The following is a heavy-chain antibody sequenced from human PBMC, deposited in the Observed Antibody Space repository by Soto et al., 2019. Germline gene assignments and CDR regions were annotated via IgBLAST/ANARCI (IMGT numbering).Heavy chain of an antibody. Sequence: GGSLRLSCAASGFTFSKHSLSWVRQAPGKGLEWVAFISRSTSPIYYADSVKGRFTISRDNARNSVYLQMNSLRAEDAAVYYCAKEMTSGYYLFDYWGQGTLVPVSS. CDR1: GFTFSKHS. D-gene: IGHD3-22*01. J-gene: IGHJ4*02. CDR2: ISRSTSPI. CDR3: AKEMTSGYYLFDY. V-gene: IGHV3-48*01.